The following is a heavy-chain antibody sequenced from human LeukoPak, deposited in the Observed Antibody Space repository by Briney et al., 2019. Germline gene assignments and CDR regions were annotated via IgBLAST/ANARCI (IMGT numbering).Heavy chain of an antibody. CDR2: ISSSSSYI. CDR3: ARDRHLRYFDWLLFDY. J-gene: IGHJ4*02. D-gene: IGHD3-9*01. Sequence: PGGSLRLSCAASGFTFSSYSMNWVRQAPGNGLEWVSSISSSSSYIYYAESVKGRFTISRDKAKNSLYLKMNSLRAEDTAVYYCARDRHLRYFDWLLFDYWGQGTLVTVSS. CDR1: GFTFSSYS. V-gene: IGHV3-21*01.